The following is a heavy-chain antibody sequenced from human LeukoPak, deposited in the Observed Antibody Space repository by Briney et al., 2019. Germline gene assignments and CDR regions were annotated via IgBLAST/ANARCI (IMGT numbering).Heavy chain of an antibody. J-gene: IGHJ4*02. CDR3: AKDLIAAAGWQFDY. D-gene: IGHD6-13*01. CDR2: ISWNSGSI. V-gene: IGHV3-9*01. CDR1: GFTFDDYA. Sequence: GRSLRLSCAASGFTFDDYAMHWVRQAPGKGLEWVSGISWNSGSIGYADSVKGRFTISRDNAKNSLYLQTNSLRAEDTALYYCAKDLIAAAGWQFDYWGQGTLVTVSS.